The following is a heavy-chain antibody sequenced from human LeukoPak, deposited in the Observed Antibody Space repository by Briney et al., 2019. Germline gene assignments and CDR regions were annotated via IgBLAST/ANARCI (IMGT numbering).Heavy chain of an antibody. V-gene: IGHV4-59*08. CDR1: GGSISSYY. D-gene: IGHD4-17*01. CDR2: IYYSGST. J-gene: IGHJ4*02. Sequence: PSETPSLTCTVSGGSISSYYWSWIRQPPGKGLEWIGYIYYSGSTNYNPSLKSRVTISVDTSKNQFSLKLSSVTAADTAVYYCARQGYGDYEDYWGQGTLVTVSS. CDR3: ARQGYGDYEDY.